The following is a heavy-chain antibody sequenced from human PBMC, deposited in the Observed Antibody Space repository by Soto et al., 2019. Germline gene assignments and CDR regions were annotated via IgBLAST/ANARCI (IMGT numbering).Heavy chain of an antibody. CDR2: IYPGDYET. Sequence: GESLKISCQCSGYTFSNFWIAWVRQLPGKGLEWMGIIYPGDYETRYSPSFHGKVTISADRSIGTAYLQWSSLEDSDSAFYFCARSPRSSPYFDYWGQGALVTVSS. J-gene: IGHJ4*02. D-gene: IGHD6-13*01. CDR1: GYTFSNFW. V-gene: IGHV5-51*01. CDR3: ARSPRSSPYFDY.